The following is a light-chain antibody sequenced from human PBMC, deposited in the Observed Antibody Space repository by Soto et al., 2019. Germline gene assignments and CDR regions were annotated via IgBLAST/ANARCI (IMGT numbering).Light chain of an antibody. CDR1: QNIGTW. J-gene: IGKJ4*01. CDR2: GAS. V-gene: IGKV1-12*01. CDR3: QQANHFPLT. Sequence: DIQMTQSPSSVSASVGDRVTITCRASQNIGTWLAWYQQKPGKAPKYLIYGASSLQSGVPSRFSGSGSGTDFTLTISSLQPDDFATYYCQQANHFPLTFGGGTKVEIK.